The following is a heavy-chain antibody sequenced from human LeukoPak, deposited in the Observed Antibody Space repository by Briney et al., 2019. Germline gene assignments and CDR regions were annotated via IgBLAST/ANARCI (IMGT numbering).Heavy chain of an antibody. CDR1: GFTFRSKY. J-gene: IGHJ4*02. D-gene: IGHD3-9*01. Sequence: PGXXLRLSCAACGFTFRSKYMGWVRQAPGKGREWGSVILTGDKTYYSDSVRGRFNISREHSRKKLYLQMNNLRAEDTAVYYCATELRYVGGYFDYWGQGTLVTVSS. CDR3: ATELRYVGGYFDY. V-gene: IGHV3-53*01. CDR2: ILTGDKT.